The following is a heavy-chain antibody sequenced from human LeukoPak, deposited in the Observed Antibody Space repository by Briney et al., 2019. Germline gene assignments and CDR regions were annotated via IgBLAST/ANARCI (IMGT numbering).Heavy chain of an antibody. J-gene: IGHJ4*02. CDR3: AKGYCSGGSCYGRDY. CDR2: ISWNSGSI. D-gene: IGHD2-15*01. V-gene: IGHV3-9*01. CDR1: GFTFDDYA. Sequence: PGRSLRLSCAASGFTFDDYAMHWVRHAPGKGLEWVSGISWNSGSIGYADSVKGRFTISSDNAKNSLYLQMHSLRAEDTALYYCAKGYCSGGSCYGRDYWGQGTLVTVSS.